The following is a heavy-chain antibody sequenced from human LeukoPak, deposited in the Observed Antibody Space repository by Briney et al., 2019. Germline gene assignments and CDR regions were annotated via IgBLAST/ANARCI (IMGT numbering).Heavy chain of an antibody. CDR3: ARLWFGNGRTFDP. CDR1: GGSIISSNYY. V-gene: IGHV4-39*01. CDR2: VYNSGTT. J-gene: IGHJ5*02. D-gene: IGHD3-10*01. Sequence: PSETLSLTCTVSGGSIISSNYYWAWIRQPPGKELEWLATVYNSGTTYYTPSLKSRATISVDTSKDQFSLKLDSVTAADMALYYCARLWFGNGRTFDPWGQGTLVTVSS.